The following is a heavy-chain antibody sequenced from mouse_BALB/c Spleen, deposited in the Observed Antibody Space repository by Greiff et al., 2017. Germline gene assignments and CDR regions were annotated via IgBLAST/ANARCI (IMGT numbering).Heavy chain of an antibody. CDR3: ARGNFDV. V-gene: IGHV1-87*01. J-gene: IGHJ1*01. CDR1: GYTFTSYW. CDR2: IYPGDGDT. Sequence: QVQLQQSGAELARPGASVKLSCKASGYTFTSYWMQWVKQRPGQGLEWIGAIYPGDGDTRYTQKFKGKATLTADKSSSTAYMQLSSLASEDSAVYYCARGNFDVWGAGTTVTVSS.